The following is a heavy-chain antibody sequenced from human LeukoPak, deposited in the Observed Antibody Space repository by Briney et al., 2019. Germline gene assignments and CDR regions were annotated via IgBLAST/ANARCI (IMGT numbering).Heavy chain of an antibody. Sequence: PGGSLRLSCAASGFTLSNSWMSWVRQAPGKGLEWVANIKQDGSEKYYVDSVKGRFSISRDNAKNSLYLQMNSLRAEDTAVYYCARDGPDWDYWGQGTLVTVSS. V-gene: IGHV3-7*01. CDR3: ARDGPDWDY. CDR1: GFTLSNSW. CDR2: IKQDGSEK. J-gene: IGHJ4*02. D-gene: IGHD3/OR15-3a*01.